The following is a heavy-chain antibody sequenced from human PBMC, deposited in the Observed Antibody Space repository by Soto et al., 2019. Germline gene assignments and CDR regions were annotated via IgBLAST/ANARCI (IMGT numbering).Heavy chain of an antibody. CDR2: VYYSESA. CDR1: GGSIRSSDYY. Sequence: QVQLQESGPGLVKPSQTLSLTCTVSGGSIRSSDYYWSWIRQPPGKGLGWIGYVYYSESAYYNPSLQSRGFISIDTSKNQCSLTLSSVTAADTAVYYCARVIITATGTSGFASWGQGTLVTVS. CDR3: ARVIITATGTSGFAS. V-gene: IGHV4-30-4*01. J-gene: IGHJ4*02. D-gene: IGHD6-13*01.